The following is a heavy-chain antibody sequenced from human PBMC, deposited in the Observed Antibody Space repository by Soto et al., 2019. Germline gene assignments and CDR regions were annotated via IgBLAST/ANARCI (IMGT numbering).Heavy chain of an antibody. V-gene: IGHV4-39*01. Sequence: SETLSLTCTVSGASISSSRSYWGWVRQPPGKGLEWIVSFYYTGGTYSTYYNPSLKSRATISVDTSKSQFSLNLRSVTAADTAVYYCASPRQGNYDFLSGYYALDYWGQGTLVTVSS. J-gene: IGHJ4*02. CDR1: GASISSSRSY. D-gene: IGHD3-3*01. CDR3: ASPRQGNYDFLSGYYALDY. CDR2: FYYTGGT.